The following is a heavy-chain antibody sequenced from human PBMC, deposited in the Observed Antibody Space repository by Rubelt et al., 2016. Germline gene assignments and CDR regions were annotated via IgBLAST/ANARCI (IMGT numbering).Heavy chain of an antibody. CDR1: GYTFTSYG. V-gene: IGHV1-18*01. CDR2: ISAYNGNK. Sequence: QVQLVQSGAEVKKPGASVKVSCKASGYTFTSYGISWVRQAPGQGLEWMGWISAYNGNKNYAQKLQGRVTMTTDTSTSRADMGLSSLRSEDTAVYYWARGDGDYEGPFDYWGQGTLVTVSS. J-gene: IGHJ4*02. D-gene: IGHD4-17*01. CDR3: ARGDGDYEGPFDY.